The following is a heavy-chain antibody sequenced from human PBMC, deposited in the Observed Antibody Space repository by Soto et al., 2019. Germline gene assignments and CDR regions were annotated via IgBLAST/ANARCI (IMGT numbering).Heavy chain of an antibody. J-gene: IGHJ6*02. CDR1: GVSISYYY. Sequence: PSETLSLTGSVSGVSISYYYWNWIRQPPGKGLEWIGHIYYTGITSYNPSLNSRVTISVDTSKNQISLKLGSVTAADKAVYYCASLTASKYYQGVDVFGQGTTVTFSS. CDR3: ASLTASKYYQGVDV. D-gene: IGHD2-2*01. V-gene: IGHV4-59*01. CDR2: IYYTGIT.